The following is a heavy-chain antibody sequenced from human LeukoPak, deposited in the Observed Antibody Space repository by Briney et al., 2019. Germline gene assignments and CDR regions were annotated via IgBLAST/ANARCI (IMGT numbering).Heavy chain of an antibody. J-gene: IGHJ4*02. CDR1: GGTFSSYA. V-gene: IGHV1-69*13. D-gene: IGHD6-13*01. CDR2: IIPIFGTA. Sequence: GASVKVSCKASGGTFSSYAISWVRQAPGQGLEWMGGIIPIFGTANYAQKFQGRVTITADGSTSTAYMELSSLRSEDTAVYYCARGGGSSSWYTWLDYWGQGTLVTVSS. CDR3: ARGGGSSSWYTWLDY.